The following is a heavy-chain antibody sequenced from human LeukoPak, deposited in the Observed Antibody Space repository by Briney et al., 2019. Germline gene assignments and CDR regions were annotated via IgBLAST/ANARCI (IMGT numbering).Heavy chain of an antibody. D-gene: IGHD3-22*01. CDR3: ARGSYYDSSGYYYRAEYFQH. CDR2: INPSGGST. Sequence: ASVKVSCKASGYTFTSYYMHWVRQAPGQGLEWMGIINPSGGSTSYAQKFQGRDTMTRDTSTSTVYMELSSLRSEDTAVYYCARGSYYDSSGYYYRAEYFQHWGQGTLVTVSS. V-gene: IGHV1-46*01. CDR1: GYTFTSYY. J-gene: IGHJ1*01.